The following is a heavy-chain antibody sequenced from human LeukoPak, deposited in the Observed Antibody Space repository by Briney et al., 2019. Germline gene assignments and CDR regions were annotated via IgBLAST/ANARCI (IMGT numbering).Heavy chain of an antibody. CDR1: GGTFSSYA. Sequence: GASVKVSCKASGGTFSSYAISWVRQAPGQGLEWMGGIIPIFVTANYAQKFQGRVTITADESTSTAYMELSSLRSEDTAVYYCARERKYCSGGSCYLNGFDPWGQGTLVTVSS. D-gene: IGHD2-15*01. CDR2: IIPIFVTA. V-gene: IGHV1-69*13. J-gene: IGHJ5*02. CDR3: ARERKYCSGGSCYLNGFDP.